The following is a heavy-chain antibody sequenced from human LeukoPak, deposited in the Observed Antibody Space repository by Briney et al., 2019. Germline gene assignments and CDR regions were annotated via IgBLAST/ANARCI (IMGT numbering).Heavy chain of an antibody. CDR2: INTNTGNP. J-gene: IGHJ3*02. D-gene: IGHD2-21*02. CDR1: GYTFTNYA. V-gene: IGHV7-4-1*02. Sequence: ASVKVSCKASGYTFTNYAMNWVRQAPGQGLEWMGWINTNTGNPTYAQGFTGRFVFSLDTSVSTAYLQISSLKAEDTAVYYCARDKAVTAYDAFDIWGQGTMVTVSS. CDR3: ARDKAVTAYDAFDI.